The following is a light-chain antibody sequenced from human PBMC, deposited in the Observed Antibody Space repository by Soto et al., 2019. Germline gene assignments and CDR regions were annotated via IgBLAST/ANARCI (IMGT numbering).Light chain of an antibody. CDR3: SSYTSSSTYV. V-gene: IGLV2-14*01. J-gene: IGLJ1*01. CDR1: SSDVGGYNY. CDR2: DVS. Sequence: QSVLTQPASVSGSPGQSITISCTGTSSDVGGYNYVSWYQQHPGKVPKLVIYDVSTRPSGVSNRFSGSKSDNTASLTISGLQAEDEADYYCSSYTSSSTYVFGIGTKATVL.